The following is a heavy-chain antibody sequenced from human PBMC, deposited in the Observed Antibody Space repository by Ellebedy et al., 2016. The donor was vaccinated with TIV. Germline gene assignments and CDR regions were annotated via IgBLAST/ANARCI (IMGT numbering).Heavy chain of an antibody. D-gene: IGHD2-21*01. V-gene: IGHV3-33*01. Sequence: GESLKISCAASGFTLRNYGMHWVRQAPGKGLEWVAVIWFDESNKYYTDSVKGRFTISRDTSKHTLFLQMNSLRAEDTAVYYCARDCQCGVDLYGMDVWGQGTTVTVSS. CDR3: ARDCQCGVDLYGMDV. CDR2: IWFDESNK. J-gene: IGHJ6*02. CDR1: GFTLRNYG.